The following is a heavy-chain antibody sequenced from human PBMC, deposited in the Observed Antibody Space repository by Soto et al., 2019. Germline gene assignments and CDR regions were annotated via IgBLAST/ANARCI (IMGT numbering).Heavy chain of an antibody. D-gene: IGHD3-22*01. CDR2: ISYDGSNK. CDR3: AKETYYDSSGPDY. Sequence: GGSLRLSCAASGFTFSSYGMHWVRQAPGKGLEWVAVISYDGSNKYYADSVKGLFTISRDNSKNTLYLQMNSLRAEDTAVYYCAKETYYDSSGPDYWGQGTLVTVSS. J-gene: IGHJ4*02. CDR1: GFTFSSYG. V-gene: IGHV3-30*18.